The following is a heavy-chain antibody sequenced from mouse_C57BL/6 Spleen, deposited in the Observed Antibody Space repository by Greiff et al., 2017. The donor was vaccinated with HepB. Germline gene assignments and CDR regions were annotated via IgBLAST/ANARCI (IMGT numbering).Heavy chain of an antibody. Sequence: VQLQQPGAELVRPGTSVKLSCKASGYTFTSYWMHWVKQRPGQGLEWIGVIDPSDSYTNYNQKFKGKATLTVDTSSSTAYMQLSSLTSEDSAVYYCARRSDGFYFDYWGQGTTLTVSS. D-gene: IGHD2-3*01. CDR1: GYTFTSYW. CDR2: IDPSDSYT. CDR3: ARRSDGFYFDY. J-gene: IGHJ2*01. V-gene: IGHV1-59*01.